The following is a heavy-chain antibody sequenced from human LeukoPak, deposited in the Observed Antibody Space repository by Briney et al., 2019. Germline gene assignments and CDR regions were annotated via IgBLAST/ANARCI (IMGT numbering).Heavy chain of an antibody. CDR1: GFTFSSYA. CDR2: ISGSGGST. V-gene: IGHV3-23*01. CDR3: AKGDSSSYYYYGMDV. J-gene: IGHJ6*02. D-gene: IGHD6-13*01. Sequence: PGGSLRLSCVASGFTFSSYAMRWVRQAPGKGLEWVSAISGSGGSTYYADPVKGRFTISRDNSKNTLYLQMNSLRAEDTAVYYCAKGDSSSYYYYGMDVWGQGTTVTVSS.